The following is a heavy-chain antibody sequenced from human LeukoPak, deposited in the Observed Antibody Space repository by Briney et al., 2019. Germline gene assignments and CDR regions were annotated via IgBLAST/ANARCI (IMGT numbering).Heavy chain of an antibody. V-gene: IGHV3-21*01. J-gene: IGHJ4*02. D-gene: IGHD2-21*02. CDR2: ISSVSSFT. CDR3: ATDCGGDCYLDY. CDR1: GFTFSNYW. Sequence: GGSLRLSCAASGFTFSNYWMSWVRQAPGKGLEWVSSISSVSSFTYYADSVKGRFTISRDNAKNSLYLQMNSLRAEDTAVYYCATDCGGDCYLDYWGQGTLVTVSS.